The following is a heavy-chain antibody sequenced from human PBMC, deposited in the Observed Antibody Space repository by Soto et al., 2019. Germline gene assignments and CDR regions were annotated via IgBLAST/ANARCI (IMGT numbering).Heavy chain of an antibody. CDR3: ARAYVVPAAKTNWFDP. CDR1: GGSISSGDYY. CDR2: IYYSGIT. J-gene: IGHJ5*02. V-gene: IGHV4-30-4*01. D-gene: IGHD2-2*01. Sequence: PSETLSLTCTVSGGSISSGDYYWSWIRQPPGKGLEWIGYIYYSGITYYNPSLKSRVTISVDTSKNQFSLXLSSVTAADTAVYYCARAYVVPAAKTNWFDPWGQGTLVTVS.